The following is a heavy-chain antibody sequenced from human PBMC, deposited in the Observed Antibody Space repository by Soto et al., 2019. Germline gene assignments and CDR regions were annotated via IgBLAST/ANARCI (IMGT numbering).Heavy chain of an antibody. J-gene: IGHJ6*03. Sequence: SLRLSCAASGFTFSGSAMHWVRQASGKGLEWVGRIRSKANSYATAYAASVKGRFTISRDDSKNTAYLQMNSLKTEDTAVYYCTTLPLAMEYYYYMDVWGKGTTVTVSS. CDR1: GFTFSGSA. V-gene: IGHV3-73*01. CDR3: TTLPLAMEYYYYMDV. CDR2: IRSKANSYAT. D-gene: IGHD5-18*01.